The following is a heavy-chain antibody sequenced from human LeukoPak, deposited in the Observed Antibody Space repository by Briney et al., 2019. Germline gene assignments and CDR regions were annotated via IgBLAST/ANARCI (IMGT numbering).Heavy chain of an antibody. CDR1: GFTFNNYG. V-gene: IGHV3-30*02. D-gene: IGHD2-2*02. CDR3: AKGRHCTSTDCYTQTYYYHYMDV. Sequence: PGGSLRLSCAASGFTFNNYGMHWVRQAPGKGLEWVAVIWYGGSNRYYGDSVKGRVTISRDTFKNKLYLQLNSLRVEDTGVYYCAKGRHCTSTDCYTQTYYYHYMDVWGKGTTVTVSS. J-gene: IGHJ6*03. CDR2: IWYGGSNR.